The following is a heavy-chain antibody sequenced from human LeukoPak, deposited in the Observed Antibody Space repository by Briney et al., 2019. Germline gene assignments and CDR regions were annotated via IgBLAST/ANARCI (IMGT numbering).Heavy chain of an antibody. CDR2: INPDSGGT. Sequence: ASVKVSCKASGYTFTGYYLHWLRQAPGQGLEWVGWINPDSGGTNYAQNLQGRVTMTTDTSTSTAYMELRSLRSDDTALYYCARSSWFGGRSEWRWFDPWGQGTLVTVSS. CDR3: ARSSWFGGRSEWRWFDP. CDR1: GYTFTGYY. J-gene: IGHJ5*02. D-gene: IGHD3-10*01. V-gene: IGHV1-2*02.